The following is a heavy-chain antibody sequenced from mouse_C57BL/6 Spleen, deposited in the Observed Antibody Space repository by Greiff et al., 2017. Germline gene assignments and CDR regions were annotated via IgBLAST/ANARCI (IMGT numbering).Heavy chain of an antibody. CDR3: ARRYGSSYDYAMDY. CDR1: GYTFTSYW. D-gene: IGHD1-1*01. V-gene: IGHV1-50*01. CDR2: IDPSDSYT. J-gene: IGHJ4*01. Sequence: QVHVKQPGAELVKPGASVKLSCKASGYTFTSYWMQWVKQRPGQGLEWIGEIDPSDSYTNYNQKFKGKATLTVDTSSSTAYMQLSSLTSEDSAVYYCARRYGSSYDYAMDYWGQGTSVTVSS.